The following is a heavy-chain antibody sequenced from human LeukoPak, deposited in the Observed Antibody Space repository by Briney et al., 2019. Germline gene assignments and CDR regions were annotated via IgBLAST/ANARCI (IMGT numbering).Heavy chain of an antibody. J-gene: IGHJ4*02. CDR1: GGTFSSYA. CDR3: AIHPSDSSGYFSY. Sequence: ASVKVSCKASGGTFSSYAISWVRQAPGQGLEYMGWIDTKTGNPTYAQGFTGRFVFSLDTSVSTAYLQISSLKAEDTAVYYCAIHPSDSSGYFSYWGQGALDTVSS. V-gene: IGHV7-4-1*02. CDR2: IDTKTGNP. D-gene: IGHD3-22*01.